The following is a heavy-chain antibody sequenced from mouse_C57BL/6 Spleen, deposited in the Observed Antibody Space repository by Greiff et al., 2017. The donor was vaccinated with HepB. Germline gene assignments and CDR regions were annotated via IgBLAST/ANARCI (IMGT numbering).Heavy chain of an antibody. J-gene: IGHJ1*03. D-gene: IGHD2-10*02. CDR1: GYTFTSFW. CDR3: ARGGYGNYWYFDV. V-gene: IGHV1-55*01. Sequence: VQLQQPGAELVKPGASVKMSCKASGYTFTSFWITWVKQRPGQGLEWIGDIYPGSGSTNYNEKFKSKATLTVDTSSSTAYMQLSSLTSEDSAVYYCARGGYGNYWYFDVWGTGTTVTVSS. CDR2: IYPGSGST.